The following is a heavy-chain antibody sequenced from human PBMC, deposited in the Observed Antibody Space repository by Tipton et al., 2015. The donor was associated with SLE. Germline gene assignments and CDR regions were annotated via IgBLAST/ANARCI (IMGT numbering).Heavy chain of an antibody. D-gene: IGHD6-13*01. Sequence: TLSLTCTVSGGSISSSSYYWGWIRQPPGKGLEWIGSIYYSGSTYYNPSLKSRFTMSVDTSKNQFSLKLSSVTAADTAVYYCARAGGFIAAAGTRGAFDIWGQGTMVTVSS. CDR1: GGSISSSSYY. CDR3: ARAGGFIAAAGTRGAFDI. CDR2: IYYSGST. V-gene: IGHV4-39*07. J-gene: IGHJ3*02.